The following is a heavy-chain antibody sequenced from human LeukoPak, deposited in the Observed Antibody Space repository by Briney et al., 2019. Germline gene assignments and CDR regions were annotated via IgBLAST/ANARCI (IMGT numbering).Heavy chain of an antibody. CDR2: IDPSDSYT. CDR1: GYSFTSYW. V-gene: IGHV5-10-1*01. Sequence: GESLKISCKGSGYSFTSYWISWVRQMPGKGLEWMGRIDPSDSYTNYSPSFQGHVTISADKSTSTAYLQWSSLKASDTAMYYCAREPGYYGSGSYYSYFDYWGQGTLVTVSS. CDR3: AREPGYYGSGSYYSYFDY. D-gene: IGHD3-10*01. J-gene: IGHJ4*02.